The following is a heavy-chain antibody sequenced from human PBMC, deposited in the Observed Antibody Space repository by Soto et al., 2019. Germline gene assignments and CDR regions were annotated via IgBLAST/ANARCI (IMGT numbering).Heavy chain of an antibody. Sequence: EVQLVESGGGLVQPGGSLRLSCGASGFTFRTYWLSWVRQVPGKGLEWVANINQDGSGKNDVDSVKGRFTISRDNAKNSLYLQMSSLRAEDTALYYCARDGSTSWYSYDYHGMDVWGQGTTVTVSS. CDR1: GFTFRTYW. CDR3: ARDGSTSWYSYDYHGMDV. D-gene: IGHD5-18*01. V-gene: IGHV3-7*05. J-gene: IGHJ6*02. CDR2: INQDGSGK.